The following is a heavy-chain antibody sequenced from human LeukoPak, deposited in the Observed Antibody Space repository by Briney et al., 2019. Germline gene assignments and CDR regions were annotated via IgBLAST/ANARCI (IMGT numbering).Heavy chain of an antibody. D-gene: IGHD6-6*01. Sequence: SETLSLTCTVSGGSISSGGYYWSWIRQPPGKGLEWIGYIYHSGSTYYNPSLKSRVTISVDRSKNQFSLKLSSVTAADTAVYYCARARGYSSSSDFDYWGQGTLVTVSS. CDR3: ARARGYSSSSDFDY. CDR2: IYHSGST. V-gene: IGHV4-30-2*01. CDR1: GGSISSGGYY. J-gene: IGHJ4*02.